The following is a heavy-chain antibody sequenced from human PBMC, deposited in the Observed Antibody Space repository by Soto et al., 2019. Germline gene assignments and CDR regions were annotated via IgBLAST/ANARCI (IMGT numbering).Heavy chain of an antibody. V-gene: IGHV3-30*18. Sequence: PGGSLRLSCAASGFTFSSYGMHWVRQAPGKGLEWVAVMSWDGSDEFYEETVKGRFTVSRDNSRNTLYLQMNSLRPEDTAVYYCAKEGCSGGICYGFDYWGQGP. J-gene: IGHJ4*02. CDR3: AKEGCSGGICYGFDY. CDR1: GFTFSSYG. CDR2: MSWDGSDE. D-gene: IGHD2-15*01.